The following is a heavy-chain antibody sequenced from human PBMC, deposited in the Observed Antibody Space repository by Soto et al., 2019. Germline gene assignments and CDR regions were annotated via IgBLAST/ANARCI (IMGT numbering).Heavy chain of an antibody. CDR3: AAGGGLPRYY. D-gene: IGHD5-12*01. V-gene: IGHV4-30-2*01. CDR2: IYNSGST. J-gene: IGHJ4*02. CDR1: GGSISSGGYS. Sequence: QLQLQESGSGLVKPSQTLSLTCAVSGGSISSGGYSWSWIRQPPGKGLEWIGYIYNSGSTYYNPSLKSRVAISVDRSMNQFSLKLSSVTAADTAVYYCAAGGGLPRYYWGQGTLVTVSA.